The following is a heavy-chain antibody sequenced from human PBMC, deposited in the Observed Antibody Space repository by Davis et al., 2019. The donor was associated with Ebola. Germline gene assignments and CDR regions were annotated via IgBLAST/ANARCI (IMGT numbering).Heavy chain of an antibody. CDR1: GYTFGTHD. D-gene: IGHD3-10*01. V-gene: IGHV1-8*01. J-gene: IGHJ4*02. CDR2: MSPSSGFA. CDR3: ARGPTGMIDY. Sequence: AASVKVSCKASGYTFGTHDLNWVRQAPGQGLEWMGWMSPSSGFARYVQKFQGRVTMTRVTSVRTAYLELGSLTSEDTAVYYCARGPTGMIDYWGGGTLVTVSS.